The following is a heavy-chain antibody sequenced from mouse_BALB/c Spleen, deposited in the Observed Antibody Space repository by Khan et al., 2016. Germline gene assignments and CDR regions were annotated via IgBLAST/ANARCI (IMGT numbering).Heavy chain of an antibody. V-gene: IGHV3-2*02. J-gene: IGHJ3*01. Sequence: EVQLQESGPGLVKPSQSLSLTCTVTGYSITSDYAWYWIRQFPGNILEWMGFISSSGSTSYNPSLKSRIYITRDPSKNQFFLQLNSVTTEDTATCYGARSLYSFDYWGQGTPVTVS. CDR2: ISSSGST. CDR3: ARSLYSFDY. CDR1: GYSITSDYA.